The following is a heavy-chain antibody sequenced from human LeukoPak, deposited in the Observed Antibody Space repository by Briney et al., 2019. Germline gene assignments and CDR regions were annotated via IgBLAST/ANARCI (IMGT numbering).Heavy chain of an antibody. CDR2: ISGRGGST. Sequence: GGSLRLSCAASGFTFSSYAMSWVRQAPGKGLEWVSAISGRGGSTYYADSVKGRFTISRDNSKNTLYLQMNSLRAEDTAVYYCAKGKSIAVAASKLDYWGQGILVTVSS. CDR3: AKGKSIAVAASKLDY. V-gene: IGHV3-23*01. CDR1: GFTFSSYA. D-gene: IGHD6-19*01. J-gene: IGHJ4*02.